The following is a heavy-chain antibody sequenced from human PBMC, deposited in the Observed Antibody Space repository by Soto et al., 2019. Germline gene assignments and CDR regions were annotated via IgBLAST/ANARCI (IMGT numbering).Heavy chain of an antibody. CDR1: GFTFSNYA. V-gene: IGHV3-23*01. CDR3: ALRKTGSYFDY. CDR2: IGASGAGT. D-gene: IGHD1-26*01. J-gene: IGHJ4*02. Sequence: EVQLLESGGGLVQPGGSLRLSCAGSGFTFSNYAMSCVRQAPGTGLEWGSGIGASGAGTYYADSVKGRFTISRDNSKNTLHLQMNSLSAEDTAVYYCALRKTGSYFDYWGQGTLVTVSS.